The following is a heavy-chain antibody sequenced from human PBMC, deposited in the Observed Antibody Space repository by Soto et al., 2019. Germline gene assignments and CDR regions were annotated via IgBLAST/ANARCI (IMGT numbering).Heavy chain of an antibody. D-gene: IGHD5-12*01. J-gene: IGHJ4*02. CDR1: GGSISSYY. CDR2: IYYSGST. V-gene: IGHV4-59*12. CDR3: ARTVPTRNDY. Sequence: LSLTCTVSGGSISSYYWSWIRQPPGKGLEWIGYIYYSGSTNYNPSLKSRVTISVDTSKNQFSLKLSSVAAADTAVYYCARTVPTRNDYWGQGTLVTVSS.